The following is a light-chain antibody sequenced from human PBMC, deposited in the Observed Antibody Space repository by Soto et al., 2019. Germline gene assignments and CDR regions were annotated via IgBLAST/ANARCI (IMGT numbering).Light chain of an antibody. J-gene: IGKJ1*01. CDR2: GAS. CDR3: HQYGSSPAT. CDR1: QSVSSSF. V-gene: IGKV3-20*01. Sequence: EIVLTQSPGTLSVSPGEIATLSCRASQSVSSSFLAWYQQKPGQAPRLLIYGASSRATGIPDRFSGSGSGTDFTLTISRLEPEDFAVYYCHQYGSSPATFGQGTKVDIK.